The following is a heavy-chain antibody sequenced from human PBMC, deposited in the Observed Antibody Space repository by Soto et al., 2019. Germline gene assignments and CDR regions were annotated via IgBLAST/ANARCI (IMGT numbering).Heavy chain of an antibody. CDR2: ISPDGNSI. J-gene: IGHJ4*02. Sequence: EVQLVESGGDLVQPGGSLRLSCAASGFALSTYWMHWVRQAPGKGLEWVSRISPDGNSISYADSVKGRCTMSRDNAKNTLYLQMNSLRAEDTAVYHCVRERDWLRDHWGQGTLVTGS. CDR3: VRERDWLRDH. CDR1: GFALSTYW. D-gene: IGHD6-19*01. V-gene: IGHV3-74*01.